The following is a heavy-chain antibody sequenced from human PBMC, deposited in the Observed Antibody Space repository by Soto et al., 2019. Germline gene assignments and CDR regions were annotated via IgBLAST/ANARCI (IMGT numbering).Heavy chain of an antibody. CDR2: ISYDGSNK. V-gene: IGHV3-30-3*01. CDR1: GFTFSSYA. J-gene: IGHJ4*02. Sequence: SGGSLRLSCAASGFTFSSYAMHWVRQAPGKGLEWVAVISYDGSNKYYADSVKGRFTISRDNSKNTLYLQMNSLRAEDTAVYYCARDGYFDRLNFDYWGQGTLVTVSS. CDR3: ARDGYFDRLNFDY. D-gene: IGHD3-9*01.